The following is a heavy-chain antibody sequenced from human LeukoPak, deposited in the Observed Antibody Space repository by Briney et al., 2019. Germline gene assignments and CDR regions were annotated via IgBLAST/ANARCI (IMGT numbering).Heavy chain of an antibody. D-gene: IGHD2-8*02. V-gene: IGHV3-74*01. CDR1: GVTSTSYW. CDR3: AREASTGKYPQNVPDY. J-gene: IGHJ4*02. Sequence: SLRPSCAPSGVTSTSYWMHWVRQSPGKGLGSVSRINSDGSSIASADSVQGRFTISRDYAKNTLYLQVSSLSVEDTAVYYCAREASTGKYPQNVPDYWGQGTLVTVSS. CDR2: INSDGSSI.